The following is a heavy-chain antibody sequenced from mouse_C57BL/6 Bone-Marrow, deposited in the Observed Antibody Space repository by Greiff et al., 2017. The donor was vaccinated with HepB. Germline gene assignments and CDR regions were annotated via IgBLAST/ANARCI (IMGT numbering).Heavy chain of an antibody. CDR2: ISNLAYSI. Sequence: EVKVEESGGGLVQPGGSLKLSCAASGFTFSDYGMAWVRQAPRKGPEWVAFISNLAYSIYYADTVTGRFTISRENAKNTLYLEMSSLRSEDTAMYYCSRRYYGSRRDWYFDVWGTGTTVTVSS. V-gene: IGHV5-15*04. CDR1: GFTFSDYG. D-gene: IGHD1-1*01. CDR3: SRRYYGSRRDWYFDV. J-gene: IGHJ1*03.